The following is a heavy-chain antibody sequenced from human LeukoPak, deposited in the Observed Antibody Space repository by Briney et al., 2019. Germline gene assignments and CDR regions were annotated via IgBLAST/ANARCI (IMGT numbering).Heavy chain of an antibody. CDR1: GFTFSSYS. J-gene: IGHJ4*02. Sequence: GGSLRLSCAASGFTFSSYSMNWVRQAPGKGLEWVSSISGSNSYIYSADSVKGRFTISRDNAKNSLYLHMNSLRAEDTAVYYCARGTYGDYSFDFWGQGTLVTVSS. CDR3: ARGTYGDYSFDF. CDR2: ISGSNSYI. V-gene: IGHV3-21*01. D-gene: IGHD4-17*01.